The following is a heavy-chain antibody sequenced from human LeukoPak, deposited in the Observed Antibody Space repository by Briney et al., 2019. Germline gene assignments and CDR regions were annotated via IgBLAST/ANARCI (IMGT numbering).Heavy chain of an antibody. V-gene: IGHV4-34*01. CDR2: INHSGST. CDR3: ARPHSSGWGTFDY. CDR1: GGSFSGYY. J-gene: IGHJ4*02. D-gene: IGHD6-19*01. Sequence: PSETLSLTCAVYGGSFSGYYWSWIRQPPGKGLEWIGEINHSGSTNYNPSLKSRVTISVDTSKNQFSLKLNSVTAADTAVYYCARPHSSGWGTFDYWGQGTLVTVSS.